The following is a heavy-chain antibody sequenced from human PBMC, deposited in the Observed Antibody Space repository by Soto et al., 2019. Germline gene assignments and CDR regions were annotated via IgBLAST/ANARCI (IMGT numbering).Heavy chain of an antibody. Sequence: SLRLSCAASGFTFSSYSMNWVRQAPGKGLEWVSSISSSSSYIYYADSVKGRFTISRDNAKNSLYLQMNSLRAEDTAVYYCARVPSNGGLRFLEWVPNYYYYYGMDVWGQGTTVTVSS. J-gene: IGHJ6*02. CDR3: ARVPSNGGLRFLEWVPNYYYYYGMDV. D-gene: IGHD3-3*01. CDR2: ISSSSSYI. V-gene: IGHV3-21*01. CDR1: GFTFSSYS.